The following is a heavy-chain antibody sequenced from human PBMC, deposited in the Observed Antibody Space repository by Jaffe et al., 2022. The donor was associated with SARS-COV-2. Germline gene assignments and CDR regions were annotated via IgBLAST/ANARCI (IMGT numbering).Heavy chain of an antibody. Sequence: EVQLVESGGGLVQPGGSLRLSCAASGFTFSSYSMNWVRQAPGKGLEWVSYISSSSSTIYYADSVKGRFTISRDNAKNSLYLQMNSLRDEDTAVYYCARVQGYSSSYYYYYGMDVWGQGTTVTVSS. CDR2: ISSSSSTI. J-gene: IGHJ6*02. D-gene: IGHD6-13*01. CDR3: ARVQGYSSSYYYYYGMDV. V-gene: IGHV3-48*02. CDR1: GFTFSSYS.